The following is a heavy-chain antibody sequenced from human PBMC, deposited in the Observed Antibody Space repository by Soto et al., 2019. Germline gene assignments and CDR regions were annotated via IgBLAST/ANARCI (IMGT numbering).Heavy chain of an antibody. V-gene: IGHV1-3*01. Sequence: ASVKVSCKASGYTFTSYAMHWVRQAPGQRLEWMGWINAGNGNTKYSQKFQGRVTITRDTSASTAYMELSSLRSEDTAVYYCARGRPVYYDFWSGYLDYWAQGTLVTVSS. CDR2: INAGNGNT. D-gene: IGHD3-3*01. J-gene: IGHJ4*02. CDR3: ARGRPVYYDFWSGYLDY. CDR1: GYTFTSYA.